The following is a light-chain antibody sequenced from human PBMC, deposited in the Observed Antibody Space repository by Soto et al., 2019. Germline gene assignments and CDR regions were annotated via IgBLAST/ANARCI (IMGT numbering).Light chain of an antibody. CDR2: LNSDGSH. CDR3: QTWGTGT. V-gene: IGLV4-69*01. J-gene: IGLJ1*01. CDR1: SGHSSYA. Sequence: QLVLTQSPSASASLGASVKLTCTLSSGHSSYAIAWHQQQPEKGPRYLMKLNSDGSHSKGDGIPDRFSGSSSGAERYLTISSLQSEDEADYYCQTWGTGTLGTGTKVTVL.